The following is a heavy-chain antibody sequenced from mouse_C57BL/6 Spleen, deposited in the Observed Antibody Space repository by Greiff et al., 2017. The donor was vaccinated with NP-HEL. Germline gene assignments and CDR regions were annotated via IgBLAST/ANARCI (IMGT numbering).Heavy chain of an antibody. CDR1: GYTFTTYP. CDR2: FHPYNDDT. V-gene: IGHV1-47*01. CDR3: ARAYYYGSPWFAY. D-gene: IGHD1-1*01. Sequence: VQGVESGAELVKPGASVKMSCKASGYTFTTYPIEWMKQNHGKSLEWIGNFHPYNDDTKYNEKFKGKATLTVEKSSSTVYLELSRLTSDDSAVYYCARAYYYGSPWFAYWGQGTLVTVSA. J-gene: IGHJ3*01.